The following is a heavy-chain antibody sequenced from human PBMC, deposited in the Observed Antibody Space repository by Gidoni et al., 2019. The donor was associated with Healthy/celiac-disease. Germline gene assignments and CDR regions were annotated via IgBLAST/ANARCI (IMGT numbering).Heavy chain of an antibody. CDR2: ISSRSSYI. CDR3: ARGLYSGSYQGVDY. J-gene: IGHJ4*02. Sequence: EVQLVESGGGLVKPGGSLRLSCAASGFTFSSYSMNWVRQAPGKGLEWVSSISSRSSYIYYADSVKGRFTISRDNAKNSLYLQMNSLRAEDTAVYYCARGLYSGSYQGVDYWGQGTLVTVSS. D-gene: IGHD1-26*01. CDR1: GFTFSSYS. V-gene: IGHV3-21*01.